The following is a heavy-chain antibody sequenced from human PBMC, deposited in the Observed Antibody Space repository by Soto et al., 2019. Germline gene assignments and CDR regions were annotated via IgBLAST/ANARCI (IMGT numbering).Heavy chain of an antibody. Sequence: ESGGGVVQPGRSLRLSCAASRFTFSSYAMHWVRQAPGKGLEWVAVISYDGSNKFYADSVKGRFTISRDNSKNTLYLQMNSLRAEDTAVYNCARETEAFDIWGQGTMVTVSS. CDR2: ISYDGSNK. V-gene: IGHV3-30-3*01. CDR3: ARETEAFDI. CDR1: RFTFSSYA. J-gene: IGHJ3*02.